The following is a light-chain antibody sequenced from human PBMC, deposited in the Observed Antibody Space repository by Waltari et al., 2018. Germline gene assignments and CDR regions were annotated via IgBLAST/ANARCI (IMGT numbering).Light chain of an antibody. Sequence: QSLVHSDGNTYLNWFHQRPGQSPRRLFYKVSKRDPGVPDRISGSGSGTDFTLEISRVEAEDVGLYYCMQGTHWPWTLGQGTKVDIK. V-gene: IGKV2-30*02. CDR2: KVS. J-gene: IGKJ1*01. CDR3: MQGTHWPWT. CDR1: QSLVHSDGNTY.